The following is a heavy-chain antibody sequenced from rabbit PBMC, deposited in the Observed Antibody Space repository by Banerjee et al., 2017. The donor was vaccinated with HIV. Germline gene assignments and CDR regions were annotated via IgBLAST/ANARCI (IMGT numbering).Heavy chain of an antibody. CDR2: IYAGSSGST. CDR3: VEYATYL. Sequence: QQLVESGGGLVKPGASLTLTCKASGFSFSSSYYMCWVRQAPGKGLEWIACIYAGSSGSTYYASWAKGRFTISKTSSTTVTLQMTSLTAADTATYFCVEYATYLWGQGTLVTVS. D-gene: IGHD6-1*01. CDR1: GFSFSSSYY. V-gene: IGHV1S40*01. J-gene: IGHJ3*01.